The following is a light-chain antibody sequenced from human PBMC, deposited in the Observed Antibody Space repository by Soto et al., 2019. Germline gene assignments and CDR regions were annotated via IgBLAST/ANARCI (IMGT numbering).Light chain of an antibody. CDR1: QSVSSAY. CDR3: QQYGSSSTWT. Sequence: EIVLTQSPGTLSLSPGERATLSCRASQSVSSAYLAWYQHKPGQPPTLLIYAASSRVTGIPDRFSGSGSGRAFTLTISSLEPEDFAVYYCQQYGSSSTWTFGQGTKVEIK. V-gene: IGKV3-20*01. J-gene: IGKJ1*01. CDR2: AAS.